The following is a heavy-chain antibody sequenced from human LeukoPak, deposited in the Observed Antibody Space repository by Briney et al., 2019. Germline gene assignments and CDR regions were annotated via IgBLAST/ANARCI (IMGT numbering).Heavy chain of an antibody. J-gene: IGHJ3*02. CDR1: GFTVSSSY. CDR3: ARERLFAFHI. V-gene: IGHV3-66*01. CDR2: IYSGGST. Sequence: GGSLRLSCAASGFTVSSSYMSWVRQAPGKGLEWVSFIYSGGSTYYADSVKGRFTISRDNSKNMLHLQMNSLRAEDTAVYYCARERLFAFHIWGQGTMVTASS. D-gene: IGHD3-22*01.